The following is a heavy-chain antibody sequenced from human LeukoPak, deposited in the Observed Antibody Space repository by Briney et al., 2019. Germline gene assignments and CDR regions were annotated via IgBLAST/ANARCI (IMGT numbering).Heavy chain of an antibody. J-gene: IGHJ4*02. Sequence: GGSLRLSCAASGFTFSSYAMHWVRQAPGKGLEWVSSISSSSSYIYYADSVKSRFTISRDNSKNTLYLQVNSLRAEDTAVYYCAKDRVGATTALDYWGQGTLVTVSS. V-gene: IGHV3-21*04. CDR3: AKDRVGATTALDY. CDR2: ISSSSSYI. CDR1: GFTFSSYA. D-gene: IGHD1-26*01.